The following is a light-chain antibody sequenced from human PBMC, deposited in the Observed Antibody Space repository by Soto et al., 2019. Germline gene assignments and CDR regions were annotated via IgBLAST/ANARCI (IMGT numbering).Light chain of an antibody. V-gene: IGLV2-14*01. Sequence: QSALTQPASVSGSPGQSITISCTGTSSDVGGYNYVSWYQQHPGKAPKLMIHEVSNRPSGVSHRFSGSKSGNTASLTISGLQAEDEADYYCSSYTVSSTPEGVFGTGTKVTVL. CDR2: EVS. CDR3: SSYTVSSTPEGV. CDR1: SSDVGGYNY. J-gene: IGLJ1*01.